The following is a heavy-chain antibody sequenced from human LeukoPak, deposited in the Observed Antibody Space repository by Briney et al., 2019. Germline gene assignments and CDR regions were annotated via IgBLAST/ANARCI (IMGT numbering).Heavy chain of an antibody. D-gene: IGHD3-9*01. CDR3: ARDLFLAFLPGPDILTGGIFGFDY. CDR2: INPSGGST. Sequence: GASVKVSCKASGYTFTSYYMHWVRQAPGQGLEWMGIINPSGGSTSYAQKFQGRVTMTRDTSTSTVYMELSSLRSEDTAVYYCARDLFLAFLPGPDILTGGIFGFDYGAREP. V-gene: IGHV1-46*01. CDR1: GYTFTSYY. J-gene: IGHJ4*02.